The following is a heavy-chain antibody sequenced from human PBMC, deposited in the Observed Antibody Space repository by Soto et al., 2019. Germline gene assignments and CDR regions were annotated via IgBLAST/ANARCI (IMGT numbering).Heavy chain of an antibody. D-gene: IGHD5-12*01. CDR3: VRDRGYSGYTY. J-gene: IGHJ4*02. Sequence: ESVGGLVKPGGSLRLSCAASGFAFSDYYMSWIRQAPGKGLEWVAYITSSRSNFTNYADSVKGRFTISRDNAKNSVYLQMNSLTAEDTAVYYCVRDRGYSGYTYWGQGILVTVSA. V-gene: IGHV3-11*06. CDR2: ITSSRSNFT. CDR1: GFAFSDYY.